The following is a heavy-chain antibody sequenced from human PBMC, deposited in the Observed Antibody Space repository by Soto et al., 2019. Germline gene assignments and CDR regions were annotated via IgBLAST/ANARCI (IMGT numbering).Heavy chain of an antibody. J-gene: IGHJ6*02. Sequence: QVQLVESGGGVVQPGRSLRLSCAASGFTFSSYGMHWVRQAPGKGLEWVAVIWYDGSNKYYADSVKGRFTISRDNSKNTLYLQMNSLSAEDTAVYYCARESLLWFGESPYGMDVWGQGTTVTVSS. CDR1: GFTFSSYG. CDR2: IWYDGSNK. D-gene: IGHD3-10*01. V-gene: IGHV3-33*01. CDR3: ARESLLWFGESPYGMDV.